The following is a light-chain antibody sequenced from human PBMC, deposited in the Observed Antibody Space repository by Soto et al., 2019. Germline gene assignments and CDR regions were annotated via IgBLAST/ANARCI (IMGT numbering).Light chain of an antibody. Sequence: QSALTQPRSVSGSPGQSVTISCTGTSSDVGGYNYVSRYQQHPGKAPKFMIYDVSERPSGVPDRFSGSKSGNTASLTISGLQAEDEADYYCCSYAGSYTLVFGGGTKVTVL. V-gene: IGLV2-11*01. J-gene: IGLJ2*01. CDR3: CSYAGSYTLV. CDR2: DVS. CDR1: SSDVGGYNY.